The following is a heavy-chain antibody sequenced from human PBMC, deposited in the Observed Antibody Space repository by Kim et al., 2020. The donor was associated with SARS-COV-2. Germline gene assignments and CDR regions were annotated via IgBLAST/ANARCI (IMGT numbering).Heavy chain of an antibody. CDR2: IIPILGIA. D-gene: IGHD6-13*01. CDR3: ARDPEKTGIAAAGTAVDY. CDR1: GGTFSSYT. V-gene: IGHV1-69*04. Sequence: SVKVSCKASGGTFSSYTISWVRQAPGQGLEWMGRIIPILGIANYAQKFQGRVTITADKSTSTAYMELSSLRSEDTAVYYCARDPEKTGIAAAGTAVDYWGQGTLVTVSS. J-gene: IGHJ4*02.